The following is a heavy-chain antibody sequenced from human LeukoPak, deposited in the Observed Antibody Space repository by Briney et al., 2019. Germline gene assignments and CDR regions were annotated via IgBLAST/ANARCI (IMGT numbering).Heavy chain of an antibody. CDR3: ARAPYYYDSSVHDAFDI. J-gene: IGHJ3*02. CDR2: IYSGGST. Sequence: GGSLRLSCAASGFTFSNSWMSWVRQVPGKGLEWVSVIYSGGSTYYADSVKGRFTISRDNSKNTLYLQMNSLRAEDTAVYYCARAPYYYDSSVHDAFDIWGQGTMVTVSS. V-gene: IGHV3-66*01. CDR1: GFTFSNSW. D-gene: IGHD3-22*01.